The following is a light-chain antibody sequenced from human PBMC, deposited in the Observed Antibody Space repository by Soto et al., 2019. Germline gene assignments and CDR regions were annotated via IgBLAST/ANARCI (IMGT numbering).Light chain of an antibody. CDR3: QQYNNWQVT. V-gene: IGKV3D-15*01. Sequence: EIVLTQSPGTLSLSPGERVTLSCRASQSVSSNYLAWYQQKPGQAPRLLIYGASIRATDIPARFSGSGSGTEFALTISSLQSEDFAVYYCQQYNNWQVTFGQGTKVDIK. J-gene: IGKJ1*01. CDR1: QSVSSN. CDR2: GAS.